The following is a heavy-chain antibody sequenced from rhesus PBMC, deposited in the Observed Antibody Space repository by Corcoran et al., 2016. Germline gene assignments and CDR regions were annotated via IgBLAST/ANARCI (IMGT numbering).Heavy chain of an antibody. V-gene: IGHV4S6*01. J-gene: IGHJ4*01. Sequence: QVQLQESGPGLVKPSETLPLTCAVSGASLSSNYWSWIRQLPGKGLEWIGYIYGGRGSTNYNPSLKRRVTSSKDTSKNQFSLKLSSVTAADTAVYYCARGIYGTPDYWGQGVLVTVSS. D-gene: IGHD4-29*01. CDR3: ARGIYGTPDY. CDR1: GASLSSNY. CDR2: IYGGRGST.